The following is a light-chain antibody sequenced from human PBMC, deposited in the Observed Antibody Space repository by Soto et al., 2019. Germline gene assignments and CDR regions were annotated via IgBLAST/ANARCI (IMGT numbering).Light chain of an antibody. CDR3: AAWDDSLSGLYV. CDR2: RNN. V-gene: IGLV1-47*01. J-gene: IGLJ1*01. CDR1: RSNIGKNN. Sequence: SVRPQPPSSSGTPGQRVTISCSGSRSNIGKNNVYWYQQLPGTTPQLLIYRNNQRPSGVPDRFSASRSGTSASLAISGLRSENEADYYCAAWDDSLSGLYVFGTGTKVTVL.